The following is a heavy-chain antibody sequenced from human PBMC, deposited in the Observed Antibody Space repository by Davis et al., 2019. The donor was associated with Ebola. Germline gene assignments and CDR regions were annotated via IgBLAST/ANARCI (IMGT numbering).Heavy chain of an antibody. J-gene: IGHJ6*03. CDR3: VRDRDYWVHSYMDV. Sequence: PGGSLRLSCVASGFTFSRYAMHWVRQAPGKGLEWVAVISYDGNELYHADSVRGRFSISRDNTKNSLYLQMNSLRVEDTAVYYCVRDRDYWVHSYMDVWGNGTTVIVSS. D-gene: IGHD2-8*02. V-gene: IGHV3-30-3*01. CDR2: ISYDGNEL. CDR1: GFTFSRYA.